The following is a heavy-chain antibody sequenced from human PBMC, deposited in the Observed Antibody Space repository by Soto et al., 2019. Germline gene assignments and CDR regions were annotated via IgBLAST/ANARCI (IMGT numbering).Heavy chain of an antibody. D-gene: IGHD1-1*01. Sequence: QITLKESGPTLVKPTQTLTLTCTFSGFSLSTSGVGVGWIRQPPGKTLEWLAVIYWDDDKRYSPSLKSRLTITKDTSKNQVVLIMTHMDPVDTAIYYCAHRRTAWNWFGPWGQGTLVTVSS. CDR2: IYWDDDK. CDR1: GFSLSTSGVG. V-gene: IGHV2-5*02. J-gene: IGHJ5*02. CDR3: AHRRTAWNWFGP.